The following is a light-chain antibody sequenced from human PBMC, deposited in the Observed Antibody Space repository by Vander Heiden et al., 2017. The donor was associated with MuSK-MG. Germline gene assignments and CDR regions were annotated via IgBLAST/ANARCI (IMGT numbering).Light chain of an antibody. V-gene: IGKV4-1*01. Sequence: DIVMTQSPDSLAVSLGERATINCKSSQSVLYSSNNKNYLAWYQQKPGQPPKLLIYWASTRESGVPDRFSGSGSETDFTLTISSLQAEDVAVYYCQQYDSTPLAFGQGTRLEMK. J-gene: IGKJ1*01. CDR2: WAS. CDR3: QQYDSTPLA. CDR1: QSVLYSSNNKNY.